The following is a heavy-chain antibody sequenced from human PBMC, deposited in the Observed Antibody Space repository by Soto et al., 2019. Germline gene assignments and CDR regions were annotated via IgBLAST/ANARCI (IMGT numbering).Heavy chain of an antibody. Sequence: SETLSLTCAVSGGSISPYYWSWIRQSPGKGLEWIGFIFYNGSTNYNPTLKTRITISVDTSKNQFSLKLNSVTAGDTAVYYCARGSSSWYADYWGQGTLVTVSS. CDR1: GGSISPYY. V-gene: IGHV4-59*01. D-gene: IGHD6-13*01. CDR2: IFYNGST. J-gene: IGHJ4*02. CDR3: ARGSSSWYADY.